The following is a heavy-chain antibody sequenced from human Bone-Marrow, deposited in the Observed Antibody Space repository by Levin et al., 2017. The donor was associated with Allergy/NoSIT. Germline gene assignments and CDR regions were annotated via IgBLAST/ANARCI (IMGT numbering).Heavy chain of an antibody. CDR1: GFSFSKTW. J-gene: IGHJ4*02. CDR3: SAVTEERSTYSCDY. D-gene: IGHD2-2*01. Sequence: GGSLRLSCAGSGFSFSKTWMTWVRQTPGKGLECVARIKRKSDGETRDYAASVKGRFTISRDDSRNTLYLQMNSLTIEDTAIYYCSAVTEERSTYSCDYWGQGALVTVSS. CDR2: IKRKSDGETR. V-gene: IGHV3-15*05.